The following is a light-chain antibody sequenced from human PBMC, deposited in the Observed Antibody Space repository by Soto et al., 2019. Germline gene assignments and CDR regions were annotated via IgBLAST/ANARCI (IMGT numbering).Light chain of an antibody. J-gene: IGLJ2*01. V-gene: IGLV2-11*01. CDR3: CSYAGTYSPL. Sequence: QSALTQPRSVSGSPGQSVTISCTGTSSDVGGYDYVSWYQQHPGKAPRLMIYDLNKRPSGVPDRFSGSKSGNTASLTISGLQADDEADYYCCSYAGTYSPLFGGGTKVTVL. CDR2: DLN. CDR1: SSDVGGYDY.